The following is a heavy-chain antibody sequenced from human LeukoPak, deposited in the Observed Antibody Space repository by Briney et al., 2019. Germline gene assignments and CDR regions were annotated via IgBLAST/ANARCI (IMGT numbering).Heavy chain of an antibody. CDR3: ARAEELLAGTFDY. V-gene: IGHV4-34*01. CDR2: IYYTGST. D-gene: IGHD1-14*01. J-gene: IGHJ4*02. Sequence: PSETLSLTCAVYGGSLNGHYWSWIRQPPGKGLEWIGSIYYTGSTYYNPSLKSRVTISVDTSKNQFSLKLSSVTAADTDTAVYYCARAEELLAGTFDYWGQGTLVTVSS. CDR1: GGSLNGHY.